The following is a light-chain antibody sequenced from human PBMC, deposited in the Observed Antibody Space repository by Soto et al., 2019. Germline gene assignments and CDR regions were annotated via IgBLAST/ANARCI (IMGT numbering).Light chain of an antibody. CDR1: DSNIGRNT. Sequence: QSVLTQPPSASGTPGQRVSISCAGSDSNIGRNTVNWYQQRPRTAPKLLIYTNNHRPSGVPDRFSASKSGTSASLAISGLQSEDEVDYYCAAWDDTLGGHVVFGGGTKVTVL. V-gene: IGLV1-44*01. J-gene: IGLJ2*01. CDR2: TNN. CDR3: AAWDDTLGGHVV.